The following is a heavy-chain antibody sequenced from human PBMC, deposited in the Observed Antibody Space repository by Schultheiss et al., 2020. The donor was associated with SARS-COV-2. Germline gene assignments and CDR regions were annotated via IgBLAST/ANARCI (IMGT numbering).Heavy chain of an antibody. V-gene: IGHV4-59*12. CDR2: LSYSGIT. CDR3: ARDMADYYYGMDV. CDR1: GGSIASYY. D-gene: IGHD5-24*01. Sequence: SETLSLTCTVSGGSIASYYWTWIRQSPGKGLEWIGSLSYSGITNYNPSLKSRVTISVDTSKNQFSLKLSSVTAADTAVYYCARDMADYYYGMDVWGQGTTVTVSS. J-gene: IGHJ6*02.